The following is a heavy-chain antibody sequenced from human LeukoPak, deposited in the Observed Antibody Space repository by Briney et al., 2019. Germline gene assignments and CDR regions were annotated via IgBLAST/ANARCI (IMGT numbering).Heavy chain of an antibody. Sequence: PGRSLRLSCAASGFTFSSYGMHWVRQAPGKGLEWVAVISYDGSNKYYADSVKGRFTISRDNSKNTLYLQMNSLRAEDMAVYYCAKDVAAVRGAFLGMDVWGQGTTVTVSS. D-gene: IGHD3-10*01. J-gene: IGHJ6*02. V-gene: IGHV3-30*18. CDR3: AKDVAAVRGAFLGMDV. CDR1: GFTFSSYG. CDR2: ISYDGSNK.